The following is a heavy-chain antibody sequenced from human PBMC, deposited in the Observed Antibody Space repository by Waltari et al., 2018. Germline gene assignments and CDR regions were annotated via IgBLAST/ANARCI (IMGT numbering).Heavy chain of an antibody. CDR1: GFPFSSYS. J-gene: IGHJ3*02. D-gene: IGHD2-15*01. CDR2: ISSSSSYI. CDR3: ARDYLGFDAFDI. Sequence: EVQLVESGGGLVKPGGSLRLPWAASGFPFSSYSMNWFRQAPGKGLEWVSSISSSSSYIYYADSVKGRFTISRDNAKNSLYLQMNSLRAEDTAVYYCARDYLGFDAFDIWGQGTMVTVSS. V-gene: IGHV3-21*01.